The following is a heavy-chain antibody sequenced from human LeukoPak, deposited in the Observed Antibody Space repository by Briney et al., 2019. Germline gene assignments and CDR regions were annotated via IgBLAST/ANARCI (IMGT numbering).Heavy chain of an antibody. CDR2: INHSGST. Sequence: SETLSLTCAVYGGSFSGYYWSWIRQPPGKGLEWIGEINHSGSTNYNPSLKSRVTISVDTSKNQFSLKLSSVTAADTAVYYCARGLPGSGSYYYWGQGTLVTVSS. CDR1: GGSFSGYY. CDR3: ARGLPGSGSYYY. V-gene: IGHV4-34*01. D-gene: IGHD3-10*01. J-gene: IGHJ4*02.